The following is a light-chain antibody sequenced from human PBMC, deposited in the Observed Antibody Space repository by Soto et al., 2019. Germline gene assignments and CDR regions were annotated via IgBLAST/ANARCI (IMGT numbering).Light chain of an antibody. CDR2: GNS. CDR1: SSNIGAGYD. V-gene: IGLV1-40*01. CDR3: QSYDSSLREV. Sequence: QSVLTQPPSVSGAPGQRVTISCTGSSSNIGAGYDVHWYQQLPGTAPKLLIYGNSNRPSGVPDRFSGSKSGTSASLAITGLHAEDEADYYCQSYDSSLREVFGGGTKVTVL. J-gene: IGLJ2*01.